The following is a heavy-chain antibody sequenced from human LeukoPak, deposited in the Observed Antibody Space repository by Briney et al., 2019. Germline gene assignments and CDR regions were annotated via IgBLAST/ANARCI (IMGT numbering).Heavy chain of an antibody. CDR2: ISSSSSYI. D-gene: IGHD5-24*01. Sequence: GGSLRLSCAASGFTFSSYSMNWVRQAPGKGLEWVSSISSSSSYIYYADSVKGRFTISRDNSKNTLYLQMNSLRAEDTAVYYCATQSPRPQYYFDYWGQGTLVTVSS. J-gene: IGHJ4*02. V-gene: IGHV3-21*04. CDR3: ATQSPRPQYYFDY. CDR1: GFTFSSYS.